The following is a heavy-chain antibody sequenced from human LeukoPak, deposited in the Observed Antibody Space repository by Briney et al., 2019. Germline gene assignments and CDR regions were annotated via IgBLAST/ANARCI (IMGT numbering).Heavy chain of an antibody. CDR2: ISYDGSNK. CDR3: ARPHSSTWYGWFDS. J-gene: IGHJ5*01. CDR1: GFTFSSYN. Sequence: GGSLRLSCAASGFTFSSYNIHWVRQAPGKGLEWVAVISYDGSNKYYADSVKGRFTISRDNSKNTLCPQLNSLRAEDTAVYYCARPHSSTWYGWFDSWGQGTLVTVSS. V-gene: IGHV3-30-3*01. D-gene: IGHD6-13*01.